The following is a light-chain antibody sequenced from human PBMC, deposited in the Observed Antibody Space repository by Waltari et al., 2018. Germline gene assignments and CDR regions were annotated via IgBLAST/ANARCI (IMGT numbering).Light chain of an antibody. Sequence: QSVVMQPPSVSAAPGQTVTISCSGSTSNIGSNYVSWYQLLPGTAPKLLIYGSNKRPSGIADRFSGSKSGTSATLGITGLQTGDEAEYHCGTWDNSLNAGVFGGGTKLTVL. CDR2: GSN. V-gene: IGLV1-51*01. J-gene: IGLJ3*02. CDR1: TSNIGSNY. CDR3: GTWDNSLNAGV.